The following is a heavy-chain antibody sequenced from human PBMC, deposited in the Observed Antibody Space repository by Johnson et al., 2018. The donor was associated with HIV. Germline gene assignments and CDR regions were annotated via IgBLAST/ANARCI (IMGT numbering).Heavy chain of an antibody. Sequence: VQLVESGGGLVQPGGSLRLSCAASGFTFSDYYMSWIRQAPGKGLEWVSAISGSGGSTYYADSVKGRFTISRDNSKNTLYLQMNSLRAEDTAVYYWAVVALTMYWYDVFDIWGQGTMVTVSS. V-gene: IGHV3-23*04. CDR3: AVVALTMYWYDVFDI. D-gene: IGHD2-15*01. CDR1: GFTFSDYY. CDR2: ISGSGGST. J-gene: IGHJ3*02.